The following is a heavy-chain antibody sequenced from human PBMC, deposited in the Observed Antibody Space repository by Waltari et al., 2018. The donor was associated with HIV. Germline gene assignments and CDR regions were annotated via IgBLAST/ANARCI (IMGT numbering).Heavy chain of an antibody. D-gene: IGHD3-22*01. CDR3: ARDWGYYYDSSGYHGYFQH. Sequence: QLQLQESGPGLVKPSETLSLTCTVSGGSIRSSSSSWGWVPQPTGKGLEWIGSIYYSGSTYYNPSLKSRVTISVDTSKNQFSLKLSSVTAADTAVYYCARDWGYYYDSSGYHGYFQHWGQGTLVTVSS. V-gene: IGHV4-39*07. CDR2: IYYSGST. J-gene: IGHJ1*01. CDR1: GGSIRSSSSS.